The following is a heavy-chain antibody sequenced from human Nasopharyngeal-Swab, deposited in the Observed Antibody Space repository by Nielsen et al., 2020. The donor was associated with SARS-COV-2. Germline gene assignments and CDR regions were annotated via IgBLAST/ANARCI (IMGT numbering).Heavy chain of an antibody. J-gene: IGHJ5*02. Sequence: GSLRLSCTVSGGSISGSSYYWGWIRQPPGKGLEWIGSIYYSGSTYYNPSLKSRVTISVDTSKNQFSLKLSSVTAADTAVYYCAATSVLRFLEWLNNWFDPWGQGTLVTVSS. V-gene: IGHV4-39*01. CDR3: AATSVLRFLEWLNNWFDP. D-gene: IGHD3-3*01. CDR2: IYYSGST. CDR1: GGSISGSSYY.